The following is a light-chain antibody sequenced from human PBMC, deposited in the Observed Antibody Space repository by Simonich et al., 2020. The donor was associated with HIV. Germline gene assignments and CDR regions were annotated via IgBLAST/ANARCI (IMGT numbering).Light chain of an antibody. CDR2: LGS. CDR1: QSLLHSNGYNY. V-gene: IGKV2-28*01. CDR3: MQALQTPLYT. J-gene: IGKJ2*01. Sequence: DIVMTQSPLSLPVTPGEPASISCRSSQSLLHSNGYNYLDWYLQKPGQSPQLLIYLGSNWDSGVPDRFSGSGSGTDFTLKISRVEAEDVGVYYCMQALQTPLYTFGQGTKLEIK.